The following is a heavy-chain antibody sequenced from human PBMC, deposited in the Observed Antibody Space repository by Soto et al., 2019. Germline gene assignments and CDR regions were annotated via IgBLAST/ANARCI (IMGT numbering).Heavy chain of an antibody. J-gene: IGHJ6*03. V-gene: IGHV3-30*18. CDR2: ISYDGSNK. CDR1: GFTFSSYG. Sequence: GGSLRLSCAASGFTFSSYGMHWVRQAPGKGLEWVAVISYDGSNKYYADSVKGRFTISRDNSKNTLYLQMNSLRAEDTAVYYCAKDGPITIFGVVDYYYYMDVWGQGTTVTVSS. CDR3: AKDGPITIFGVVDYYYYMDV. D-gene: IGHD3-3*01.